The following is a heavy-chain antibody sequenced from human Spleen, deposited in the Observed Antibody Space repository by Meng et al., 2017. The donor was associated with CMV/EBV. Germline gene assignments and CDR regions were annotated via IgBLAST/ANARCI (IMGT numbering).Heavy chain of an antibody. J-gene: IGHJ6*02. Sequence: ASVKVSCKASGYTFTGYYMHWVRQAPGQGLEWMGWINPNSGGTNYAQKFQGRVTMTRDTYISKAYMEVTRLRSDDTAVYYCARERVVVIGIRGFYYDAMDVWGQGTLVTVSS. D-gene: IGHD2-21*01. V-gene: IGHV1-2*02. CDR2: INPNSGGT. CDR3: ARERVVVIGIRGFYYDAMDV. CDR1: GYTFTGYY.